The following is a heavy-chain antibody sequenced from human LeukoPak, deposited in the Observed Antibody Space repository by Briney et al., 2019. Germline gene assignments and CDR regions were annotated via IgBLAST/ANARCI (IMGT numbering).Heavy chain of an antibody. CDR1: GITLNHYA. CDR3: AKDTNTMIVVGLFDY. CDR2: ISGSGGST. D-gene: IGHD3-22*01. Sequence: GFLGPFLSTFGITLNHYAKSRVRPAPRKGPELVPTISGSGGSTYYADSVKGRFTISRDNSKNTLYLQMNSLRAEDTAVYYCAKDTNTMIVVGLFDYWGQGTLVTVSS. J-gene: IGHJ4*02. V-gene: IGHV3-23*01.